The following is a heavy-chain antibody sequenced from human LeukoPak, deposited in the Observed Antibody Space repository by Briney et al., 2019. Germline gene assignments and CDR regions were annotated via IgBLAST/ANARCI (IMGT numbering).Heavy chain of an antibody. Sequence: GASVKVSCKASGYTFTSYYMHWVRQAPGQGLEWMGIINPSGGSTSYAQKFQGRVTMTRDTSTSTVYMELSSLSSEDTAVYYCARDAGGPSYYYGMDVWGKGTTVTVSS. D-gene: IGHD2-15*01. CDR1: GYTFTSYY. CDR3: ARDAGGPSYYYGMDV. V-gene: IGHV1-46*01. J-gene: IGHJ6*04. CDR2: INPSGGST.